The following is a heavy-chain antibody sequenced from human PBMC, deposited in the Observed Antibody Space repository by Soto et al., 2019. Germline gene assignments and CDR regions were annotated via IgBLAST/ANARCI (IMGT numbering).Heavy chain of an antibody. CDR2: ISHDGSTK. Sequence: QVQLVESGGGVVQPGRSLTIFCTASGFTFKHNAMHWIRQAPAKGLEWVADISHDGSTKNYADSVKGRFTISRDNSKNTLSLQMSALKGEDTATYYCAREGIAESGPNYYDFWGQGTLVAVSS. V-gene: IGHV3-30-3*01. CDR1: GFTFKHNA. CDR3: AREGIAESGPNYYDF. D-gene: IGHD6-13*01. J-gene: IGHJ4*02.